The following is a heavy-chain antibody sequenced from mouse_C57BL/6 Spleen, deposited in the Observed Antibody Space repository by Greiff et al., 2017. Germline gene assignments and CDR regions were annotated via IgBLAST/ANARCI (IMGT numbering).Heavy chain of an antibody. V-gene: IGHV5-4*01. CDR1: GFTFSSYA. CDR2: ISDGGSYT. D-gene: IGHD4-1*01. J-gene: IGHJ1*03. Sequence: EVKLMESGGGLVKPGGSLKLSCAASGFTFSSYAMSWVRQTPEKRLEWVATISDGGSYTYYPDNVKGRFTISRDNAKNNLYLQMSHLQSEDTAMYYCARDRGETGYWYFDVWGTGTTVTVSS. CDR3: ARDRGETGYWYFDV.